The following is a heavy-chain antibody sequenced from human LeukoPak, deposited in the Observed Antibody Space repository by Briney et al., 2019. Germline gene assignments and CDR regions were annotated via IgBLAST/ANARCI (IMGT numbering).Heavy chain of an antibody. CDR3: ARRSLTALSWFDP. CDR1: GGSIITGSYY. V-gene: IGHV4-61*02. J-gene: IGHJ5*02. Sequence: SETLSLTCTVSGGSIITGSYYWSWIRQPAGKGLEWIGRVYSGGSTHYNPSLKSRVTISIDTSKNQFSLHLTSVTAADTAVYYCARRSLTALSWFDPWGQGALVTVSS. D-gene: IGHD5-18*01. CDR2: VYSGGST.